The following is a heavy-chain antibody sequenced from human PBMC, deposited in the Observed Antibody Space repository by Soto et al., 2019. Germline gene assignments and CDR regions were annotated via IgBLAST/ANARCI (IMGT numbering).Heavy chain of an antibody. Sequence: PGGSLRLSCAASGFTFSSYGMHWVRQAPGKGLEWVAVISYDGSNKYYADSVKGRFTISRDNSKNTLYLQMNRLRAEDTDVYNCAKDHMGPYYDILTGLFDYWGQGTLVTVSS. CDR3: AKDHMGPYYDILTGLFDY. D-gene: IGHD3-9*01. V-gene: IGHV3-30*18. CDR2: ISYDGSNK. J-gene: IGHJ4*02. CDR1: GFTFSSYG.